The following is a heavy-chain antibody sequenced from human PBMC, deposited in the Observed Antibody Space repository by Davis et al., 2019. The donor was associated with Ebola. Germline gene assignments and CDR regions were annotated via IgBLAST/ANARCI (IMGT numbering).Heavy chain of an antibody. D-gene: IGHD2-2*01. J-gene: IGHJ6*02. CDR1: GFTFSSHA. Sequence: GASLKISCAASGFTFSSHAMHWVRQAPGKGLEWVAVISYDGSHKYYADSVKGRFSISRDDSEKTLYLQMNSLRAEDTAVYYCARDGVIVLVPAALGAGYYYGMDVWGQGTTVTVSS. V-gene: IGHV3-30*04. CDR3: ARDGVIVLVPAALGAGYYYGMDV. CDR2: ISYDGSHK.